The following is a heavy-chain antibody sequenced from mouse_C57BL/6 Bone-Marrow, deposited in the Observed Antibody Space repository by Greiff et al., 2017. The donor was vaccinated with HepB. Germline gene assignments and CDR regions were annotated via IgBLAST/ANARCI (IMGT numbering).Heavy chain of an antibody. CDR1: GFTFSDFY. CDR3: ARDAPTVGFDV. D-gene: IGHD1-1*01. CDR2: SRNKANDYTT. V-gene: IGHV7-1*01. J-gene: IGHJ1*03. Sequence: EVKLMESGGGLVQSGRSLRLSCATSGFTFSDFYMEWVRQAPGKGLEWIAASRNKANDYTTEYSASVKGRFIVSRDTSQSILYLQMNALRAENTAMYYCARDAPTVGFDVWGTGTTVTVSS.